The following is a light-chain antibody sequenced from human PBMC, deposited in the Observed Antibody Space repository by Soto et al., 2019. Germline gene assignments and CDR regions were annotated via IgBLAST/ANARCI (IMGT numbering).Light chain of an antibody. Sequence: DIQMTQSPSTLSSSVGDRVTITCRASQSISTGLAWYQQKPGKAPNLLIYDASTLESGVPSRFSGSGSVTDFTLTISSLQPEDFATYYCQQVDSFPLTFGGGTKVDIK. V-gene: IGKV1-5*01. CDR1: QSISTG. J-gene: IGKJ4*01. CDR2: DAS. CDR3: QQVDSFPLT.